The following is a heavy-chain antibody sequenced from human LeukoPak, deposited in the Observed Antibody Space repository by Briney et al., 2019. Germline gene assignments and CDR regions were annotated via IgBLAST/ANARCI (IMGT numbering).Heavy chain of an antibody. J-gene: IGHJ4*02. Sequence: PGGSLRLSCAASGFTFSSYAMHWVRQAPGKGLEWVAVISYDGSNKYYADSVKGRFTISRDNSKNTLYLQMNSLRAEDTAVYYCAREGRFLEWSLREFDYWGQGTLVTVSS. V-gene: IGHV3-30-3*01. CDR2: ISYDGSNK. D-gene: IGHD3-3*01. CDR1: GFTFSSYA. CDR3: AREGRFLEWSLREFDY.